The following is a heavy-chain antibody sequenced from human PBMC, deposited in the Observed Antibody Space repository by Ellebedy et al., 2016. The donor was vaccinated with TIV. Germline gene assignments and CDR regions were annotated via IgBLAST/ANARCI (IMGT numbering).Heavy chain of an antibody. V-gene: IGHV5-51*01. J-gene: IGHJ4*02. CDR1: GYDFSSYW. CDR3: ARVGEVAATPCSY. D-gene: IGHD2-15*01. CDR2: IYPGDSDT. Sequence: GESLKISCQTSGYDFSSYWIGWVRQKPGKGLEWMGIIYPGDSDTRYSPSFQGQVTISADKSISTAYLQWSSLKASDTAMYYCARVGEVAATPCSYWGQGTLVTVSS.